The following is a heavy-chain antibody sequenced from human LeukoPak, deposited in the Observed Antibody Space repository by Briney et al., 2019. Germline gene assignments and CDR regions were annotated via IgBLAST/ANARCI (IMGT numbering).Heavy chain of an antibody. D-gene: IGHD5-12*01. V-gene: IGHV4-38-2*02. Sequence: SETLSLTCTVSGYSISSGYYWGWIRQPPGKGLEWIGGIYHSGSTYYNPSLKSRVTISVDTSKNQFSLKLSSVTAADTAVYYCARVRVAPPYYYYMDVWGKGTTVTISS. CDR3: ARVRVAPPYYYYMDV. J-gene: IGHJ6*03. CDR2: IYHSGST. CDR1: GYSISSGYY.